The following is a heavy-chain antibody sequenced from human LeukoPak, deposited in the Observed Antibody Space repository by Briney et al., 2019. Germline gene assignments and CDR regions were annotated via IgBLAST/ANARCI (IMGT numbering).Heavy chain of an antibody. J-gene: IGHJ6*03. V-gene: IGHV4-61*01. CDR3: ARGRDDYNNYYYYYMDV. CDR1: GGSINSGSYY. CDR2: IYYSGST. D-gene: IGHD5-24*01. Sequence: SETLSLTCTVSGGSINSGSYYWSWIRQPPGKGLEWIGYIYYSGSTKYNPSLKSRVTISVDTSKNQFSLKLSSVTAADTAVYYCARGRDDYNNYYYYYMDVWGKGTTVTVSS.